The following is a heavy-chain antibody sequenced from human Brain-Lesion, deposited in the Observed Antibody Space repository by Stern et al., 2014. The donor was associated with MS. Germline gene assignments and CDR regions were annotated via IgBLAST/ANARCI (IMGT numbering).Heavy chain of an antibody. J-gene: IGHJ6*02. CDR1: GGSISSGGYY. V-gene: IGHV4-61*02. CDR2: IFNSGST. Sequence: QDQLVQSGPGLVKPSQTLSLSCTVSGGSISSGGYYWSWIRQSAGKGLEWIGRIFNSGSTSYNPSLKSRVTISIDPSKNQFSLRLNSMTAADTAVYYCARGRVVPGFQYYATDVWGQGTTVIVSS. CDR3: ARGRVVPGFQYYATDV. D-gene: IGHD2-2*01.